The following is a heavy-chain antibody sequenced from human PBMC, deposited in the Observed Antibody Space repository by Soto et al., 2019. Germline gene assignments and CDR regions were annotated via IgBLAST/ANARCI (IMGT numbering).Heavy chain of an antibody. CDR1: GFTFSSYG. CDR3: AKEGLLGPRYAFDI. V-gene: IGHV3-30*18. CDR2: ISYDGSNK. Sequence: GGSLRLSCAASGFTFSSYGMHWVRQAPGKGLEWVAVISYDGSNKYYADSVKGRFTISRDNSKNTLYLQMNSLRAEDTAVYYCAKEGLLGPRYAFDIWGQGTMVTVSS. D-gene: IGHD1-26*01. J-gene: IGHJ3*02.